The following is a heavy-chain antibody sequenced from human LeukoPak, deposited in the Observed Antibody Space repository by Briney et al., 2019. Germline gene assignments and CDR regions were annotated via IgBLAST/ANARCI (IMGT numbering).Heavy chain of an antibody. CDR3: AKVRDLDTVLGRFDN. Sequence: PGGSLRLSCAASGFTFRSYAMSWVRQAPGKGLEWVSVISGNGGRTYYADSVKGRFTISRDKSKNTLYLKMNSLRAEDTAVYYCAKVRDLDTVLGRFDNWGQGTLVTVSS. CDR1: GFTFRSYA. V-gene: IGHV3-23*01. J-gene: IGHJ5*02. CDR2: ISGNGGRT. D-gene: IGHD5-18*01.